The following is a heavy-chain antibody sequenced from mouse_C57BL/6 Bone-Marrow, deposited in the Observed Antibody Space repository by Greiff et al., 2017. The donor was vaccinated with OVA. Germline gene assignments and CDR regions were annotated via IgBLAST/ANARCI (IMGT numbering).Heavy chain of an antibody. CDR3: AITTVVARDY. Sequence: EVKLVESGGDLVKPGGSLKLSCAASGFTFSSYGMSWVRQTPDKRLEWVATISSGGSYTYSPDSVKGRFTISRDNAKNTLYRQMSSLKSEDTAMYYCAITTVVARDYWGQGTTLTVSS. CDR2: ISSGGSYT. V-gene: IGHV5-6*01. D-gene: IGHD1-1*01. CDR1: GFTFSSYG. J-gene: IGHJ2*01.